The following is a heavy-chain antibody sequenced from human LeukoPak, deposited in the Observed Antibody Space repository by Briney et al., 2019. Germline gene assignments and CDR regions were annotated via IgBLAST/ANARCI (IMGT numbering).Heavy chain of an antibody. J-gene: IGHJ4*02. Sequence: PGGSLILSCVASGFTFKNYVMNWVRQAPGKGLEWLATIYGSGVSISYADSVKGRFTISRDNSNNTLYLQMNSLRAEDTAMYYCAKDLGWELPAEAYWGQGILVTVSS. CDR1: GFTFKNYV. CDR3: AKDLGWELPAEAY. D-gene: IGHD1-26*01. V-gene: IGHV3-23*01. CDR2: IYGSGVSI.